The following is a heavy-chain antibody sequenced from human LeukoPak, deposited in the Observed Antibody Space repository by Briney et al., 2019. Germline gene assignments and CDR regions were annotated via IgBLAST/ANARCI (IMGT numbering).Heavy chain of an antibody. CDR1: GFTFSSYA. J-gene: IGHJ6*04. CDR3: VKDFYVVVALMDV. V-gene: IGHV3-64D*06. CDR2: ISSNGGST. D-gene: IGHD2-15*01. Sequence: GGSLRLSCSASGFTFSSYAMHWVRQAPGKGLEHVSAISSNGGSTYYADSVKGRFTISRDNSKNTLYLQMSSLRAEDTAVYYCVKDFYVVVALMDVWGKGTTVTVSS.